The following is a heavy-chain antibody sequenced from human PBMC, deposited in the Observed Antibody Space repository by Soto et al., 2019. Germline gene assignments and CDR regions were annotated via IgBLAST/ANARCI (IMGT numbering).Heavy chain of an antibody. J-gene: IGHJ4*02. CDR1: GFVFTSYA. CDR3: AKELYQILFFDY. Sequence: PGGSLRLSCAASGFVFTSYAMIWVRQAPGKGLEWVSAVSGGGGGSFYADSVKGRFTISRDNPKNTVYLQMNSLRAEDTAVYYCAKELYQILFFDYWGQGALVTVSS. D-gene: IGHD3-16*02. CDR2: VSGGGGGS. V-gene: IGHV3-23*01.